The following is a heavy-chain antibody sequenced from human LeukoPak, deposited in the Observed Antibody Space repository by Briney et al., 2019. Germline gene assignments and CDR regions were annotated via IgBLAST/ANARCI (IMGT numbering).Heavy chain of an antibody. J-gene: IGHJ4*02. D-gene: IGHD1-26*01. CDR2: ISSSGSTT. Sequence: PGGSLRLSWAASGFTFSSYEVSWVRQAPGKALEWVSYISSSGSTTYYADSVKGRFTISRDNAKNSLYLQMNSLRAEDTAVYYCASDGHRGSDFDYWGQGTLVTVSS. V-gene: IGHV3-48*03. CDR1: GFTFSSYE. CDR3: ASDGHRGSDFDY.